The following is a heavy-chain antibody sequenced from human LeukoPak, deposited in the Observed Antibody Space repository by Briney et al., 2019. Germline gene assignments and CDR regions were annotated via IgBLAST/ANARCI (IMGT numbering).Heavy chain of an antibody. CDR3: ARMFGSDYYDSSGYSSWFDP. D-gene: IGHD3-22*01. Sequence: ASVKVSCKASGYTFTSYGISWVRQAPGQGLEWMGWISAYNGNTNYAQKLQGRVTMTTDTSTSTAYMELRSLRSDDTAVYYCARMFGSDYYDSSGYSSWFDPWGQGTLVTVSS. J-gene: IGHJ5*02. CDR1: GYTFTSYG. CDR2: ISAYNGNT. V-gene: IGHV1-18*01.